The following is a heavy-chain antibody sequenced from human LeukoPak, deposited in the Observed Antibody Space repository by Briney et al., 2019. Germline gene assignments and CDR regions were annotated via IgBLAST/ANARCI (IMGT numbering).Heavy chain of an antibody. D-gene: IGHD3-22*01. J-gene: IGHJ4*02. Sequence: GGSLRLSCAASGFTFSDYAMSWVRQAPGKGLEWVSVIYSGGSTYYADSVKGRFTISRDNSKNTLYLQMNSLRAEDTAVYYCASPYYYDSSGYFGYWGQGTLVTVSS. CDR2: IYSGGST. V-gene: IGHV3-53*01. CDR3: ASPYYYDSSGYFGY. CDR1: GFTFSDYA.